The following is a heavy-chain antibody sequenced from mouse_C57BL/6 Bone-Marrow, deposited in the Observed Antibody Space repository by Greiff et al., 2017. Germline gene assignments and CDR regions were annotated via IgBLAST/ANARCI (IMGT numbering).Heavy chain of an antibody. D-gene: IGHD2-1*01. V-gene: IGHV1-19*01. Sequence: EVQVVESGPVLVKPGASVKMSCKASGYTFTDYYMNWVKQSHGKSLEWIGVINPYNGGTSYNQKFKGKATLTVDKSSSTAYMELNSLTSEDSAVYYCAREPLIYYGNYVYAMDYWGQGTSVTVSS. CDR1: GYTFTDYY. CDR2: INPYNGGT. J-gene: IGHJ4*01. CDR3: AREPLIYYGNYVYAMDY.